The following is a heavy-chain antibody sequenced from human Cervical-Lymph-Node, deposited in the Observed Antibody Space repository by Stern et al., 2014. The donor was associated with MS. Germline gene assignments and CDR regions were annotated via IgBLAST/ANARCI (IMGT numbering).Heavy chain of an antibody. CDR3: ARSIAARPSHKASVY. D-gene: IGHD6-6*01. J-gene: IGHJ4*02. V-gene: IGHV4-4*02. CDR1: GGSISSSNW. Sequence: QLQLQESGPGLVKPSGTLSLTCAVSGGSISSSNWWSWVRQPPGKGLEWIGEIYHSGSTNYNPSLNSRVPISVDKSKNQFSLKLSSVTAADTAVYYCARSIAARPSHKASVYWGQGTLVTVSS. CDR2: IYHSGST.